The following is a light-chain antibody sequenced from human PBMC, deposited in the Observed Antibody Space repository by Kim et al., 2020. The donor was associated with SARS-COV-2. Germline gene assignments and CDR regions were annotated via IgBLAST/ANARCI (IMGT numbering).Light chain of an antibody. CDR1: SSDVGGYTY. CDR3: SSYTSSSTLV. J-gene: IGLJ2*01. V-gene: IGLV2-14*03. Sequence: GQSLTNSCTGTSSDVGGYTYVSWYHQHPGKAPKLMIYDVSNRPSGVSNRFSGSKSGNTASLTISGLQAEDEANYYCSSYTSSSTLVFGGGTQLTVL. CDR2: DVS.